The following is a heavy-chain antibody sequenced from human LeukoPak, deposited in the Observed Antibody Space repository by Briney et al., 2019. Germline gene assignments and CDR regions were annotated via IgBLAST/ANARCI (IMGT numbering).Heavy chain of an antibody. J-gene: IGHJ4*02. CDR3: ARGRTIWGSYRFGY. Sequence: PSETLSLTCAVYGGSFSGYYWSWLRQPPGKGLEWIGEINHSGSTNYNPSLKSRVTISVDTSKNQFSLKLSSVTAADTAVYYCARGRTIWGSYRFGYWGQGTLVTVSS. CDR2: INHSGST. V-gene: IGHV4-34*01. CDR1: GGSFSGYY. D-gene: IGHD3-16*02.